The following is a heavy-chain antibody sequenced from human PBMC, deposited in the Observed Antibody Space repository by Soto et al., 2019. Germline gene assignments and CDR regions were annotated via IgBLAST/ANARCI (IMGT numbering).Heavy chain of an antibody. CDR1: GYTFINYY. CDR3: ARSTDRYYFDY. J-gene: IGHJ4*02. Sequence: QVQLVQSGAEVKKPGASVKISCKASGYTFINYYLHWVRLAPGQGLECLGMINPSSDDTTSAQKFQARVTLTRGSSPRTVDLDLSSLRSDDTAVYYCARSTDRYYFDYWGQGTLVTVSS. V-gene: IGHV1-46*01. CDR2: INPSSDDT. D-gene: IGHD1-1*01.